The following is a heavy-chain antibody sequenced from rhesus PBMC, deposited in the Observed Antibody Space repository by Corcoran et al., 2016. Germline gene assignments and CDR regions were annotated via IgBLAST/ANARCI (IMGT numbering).Heavy chain of an antibody. CDR1: GGSIRGYY. CDR2: IGSSSGNT. CDR3: ARTTFYGNSYYFDV. J-gene: IGHJ2*01. V-gene: IGHV4-165*02. D-gene: IGHD4-35*01. Sequence: QVYLQESGPGLVKPSETLSLTCAVSGGSIRGYYWTWIRQPPGKGLEWIGYIGSSSGNTYYNPSLKRRVTISTDTSKNQFSLRLNSVTAADTAVYYCARTTFYGNSYYFDVWGPGTPITISS.